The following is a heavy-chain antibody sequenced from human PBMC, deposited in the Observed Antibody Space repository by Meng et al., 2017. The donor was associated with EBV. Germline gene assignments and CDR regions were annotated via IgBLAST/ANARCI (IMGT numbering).Heavy chain of an antibody. D-gene: IGHD4-11*01. CDR1: GGSVNNESYY. Sequence: QVQLQESGPGLVKPSEPLSLTCTLSGGSVNNESYYWGWIRQPPGKGLEYIGYIYYTGSTNYNSSLKSRVTISLDKSKNQFSLKLTSLTAADTAIYYCARGDYTNYPRWFDPWGQGTLVTVSS. J-gene: IGHJ5*02. CDR2: IYYTGST. CDR3: ARGDYTNYPRWFDP. V-gene: IGHV4-61*01.